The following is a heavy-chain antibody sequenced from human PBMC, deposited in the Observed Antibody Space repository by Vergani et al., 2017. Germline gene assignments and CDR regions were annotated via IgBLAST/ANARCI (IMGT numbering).Heavy chain of an antibody. CDR1: GGSFSGYY. V-gene: IGHV4-34*01. J-gene: IGHJ5*02. CDR3: AGRLRVVRRWFDP. D-gene: IGHD2-15*01. CDR2: INHSGST. Sequence: QVQLQQWGAGLLKPSETLSLTCAVYGGSFSGYYWSWIRQPPGKGLEWIGEINHSGSTNYNPSLKSRVTISVDTSKNQFSLELSSVTAADTAVYYCAGRLRVVRRWFDPWGQGTLVTVSS.